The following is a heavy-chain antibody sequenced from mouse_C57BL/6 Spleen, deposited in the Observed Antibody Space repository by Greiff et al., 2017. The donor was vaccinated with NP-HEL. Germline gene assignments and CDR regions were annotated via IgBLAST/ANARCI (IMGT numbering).Heavy chain of an antibody. CDR3: ARSPYDGSPPWYFDV. V-gene: IGHV1-7*01. CDR2: INPSSGYT. D-gene: IGHD1-1*01. CDR1: GYTFTSYW. Sequence: VQLQQSGAELAKPGASVKLSCKASGYTFTSYWMHWVKQRPGQGLEWIGYINPSSGYTKYNQKFKDKATLTADKASSTAYMQLNSLTYEDSAVYYCARSPYDGSPPWYFDVWGTGTTVTVSS. J-gene: IGHJ1*03.